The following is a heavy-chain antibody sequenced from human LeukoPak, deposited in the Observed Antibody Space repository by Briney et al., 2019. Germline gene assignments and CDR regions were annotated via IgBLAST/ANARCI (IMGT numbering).Heavy chain of an antibody. CDR2: IYYSGST. Sequence: SEALSLTCTVSGGSISSSSYYWGWIRQPPGKGLEWIGSIYYSGSTYYNPSLKSRVTISVDTSKNQFSLKLSSVTAADTAVYYCARLGVMDGSGGSWFDPWGQGTLVTVSS. J-gene: IGHJ5*02. V-gene: IGHV4-39*01. CDR3: ARLGVMDGSGGSWFDP. CDR1: GGSISSSSYY. D-gene: IGHD3-10*01.